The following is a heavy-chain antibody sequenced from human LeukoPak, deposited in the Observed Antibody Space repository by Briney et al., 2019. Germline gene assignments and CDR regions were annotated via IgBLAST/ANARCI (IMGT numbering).Heavy chain of an antibody. CDR3: AKDGRYSSGWYGY. D-gene: IGHD6-19*01. J-gene: IGHJ4*02. V-gene: IGHV3-23*01. CDR1: GFTFSSYA. Sequence: PGGSLRLSCAASGFTFSSYAMSGVRQAPGKGLEWVSAISGSGGSTYYADSVKGRFTISRDNSKNTLYLQMNSLRAEDTAVYYCAKDGRYSSGWYGYWGQGTLVTVSS. CDR2: ISGSGGST.